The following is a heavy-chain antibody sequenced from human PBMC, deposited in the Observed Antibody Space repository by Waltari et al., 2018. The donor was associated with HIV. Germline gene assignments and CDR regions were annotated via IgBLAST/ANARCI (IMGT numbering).Heavy chain of an antibody. CDR2: ISYDGSNK. CDR1: GFTFSSYA. J-gene: IGHJ6*02. D-gene: IGHD3-10*01. Sequence: QVQLVESGGGVVQPGRSLRLSCAASGFTFSSYAMHWVRQAPGKGLGWVAVISYDGSNKYYADSVKGRFTISRDNSKNTLYLQMNSLRAEDTAVYYCASLMVVTMVRGVTDYYYGMDVWGQGTTVTVSS. V-gene: IGHV3-30-3*01. CDR3: ASLMVVTMVRGVTDYYYGMDV.